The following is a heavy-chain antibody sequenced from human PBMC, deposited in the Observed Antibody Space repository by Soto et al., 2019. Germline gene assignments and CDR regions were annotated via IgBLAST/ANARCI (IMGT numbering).Heavy chain of an antibody. V-gene: IGHV1-18*01. J-gene: IGHJ6*02. CDR1: GYTFTSYA. CDR3: ARCIQGDYYYGMDV. D-gene: IGHD5-18*01. CDR2: ISAYNGNT. Sequence: GASVKVSCKASGYTFTSYAISWVRQAPGQGLEWMGWISAYNGNTNYAQKPQGRVTMTTDTSTTTVYMELTNLRSDDTAVYYCARCIQGDYYYGMDVWGQGTTVTVSS.